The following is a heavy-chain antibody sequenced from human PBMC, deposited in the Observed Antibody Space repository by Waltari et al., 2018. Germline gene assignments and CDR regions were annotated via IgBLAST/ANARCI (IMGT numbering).Heavy chain of an antibody. J-gene: IGHJ6*02. V-gene: IGHV3-30-3*01. CDR2: KSYDGSNK. D-gene: IGHD7-27*01. Sequence: QVQLVESGGGVVQPGRSLRLSCAASGFTFTNYAMHWVRQAPGKGLEWVALKSYDGSNKYYADSVKGRFTISRDNSKNTLYLQMISLRADDTAVYYCAREGQLGKTYYYYYGMDVWGQGTTVTVSS. CDR1: GFTFTNYA. CDR3: AREGQLGKTYYYYYGMDV.